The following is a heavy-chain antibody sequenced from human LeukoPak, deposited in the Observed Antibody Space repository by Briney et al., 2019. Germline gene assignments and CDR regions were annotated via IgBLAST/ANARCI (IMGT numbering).Heavy chain of an antibody. Sequence: ASVKVSCKASGGTFSSYAISWVRQAPGQGLEWMGGIIPIFGTANYAQKFQGRVTITADESTSTAYMELSSLRSEDTAVYYCAGGRIQLSYYGMDVWGQGTTVTVSS. J-gene: IGHJ6*02. CDR2: IIPIFGTA. D-gene: IGHD5-18*01. V-gene: IGHV1-69*13. CDR3: AGGRIQLSYYGMDV. CDR1: GGTFSSYA.